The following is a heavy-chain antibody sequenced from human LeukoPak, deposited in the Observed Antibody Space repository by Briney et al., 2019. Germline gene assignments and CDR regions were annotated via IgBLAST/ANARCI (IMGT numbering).Heavy chain of an antibody. Sequence: GSLRLSCAASGFTFSSYAMIWVRQAPGKGLEWVSAISHSGDYTYYTDSVKGRFTVSRDSSRNTPHLQMNSLRADDTAVYYCIGYFDLGAFDIWGQGTMVTVSS. CDR3: IGYFDLGAFDI. CDR1: GFTFSSYA. CDR2: ISHSGDYT. V-gene: IGHV3-23*01. J-gene: IGHJ3*02. D-gene: IGHD3-9*01.